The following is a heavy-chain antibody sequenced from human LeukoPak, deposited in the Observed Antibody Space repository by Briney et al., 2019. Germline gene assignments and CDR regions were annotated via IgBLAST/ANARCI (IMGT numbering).Heavy chain of an antibody. D-gene: IGHD6-13*01. J-gene: IGHJ5*02. Sequence: GGSLRLSCAASGFTFSSYAMSWVRQAPGKGLEWVSAISGSGGSTYYADSVKGRFTISRDNAKNSLYLQMNSLRAEDTAVYYCARGSVSSSWYRWFDPWGQGTLVTVSS. CDR3: ARGSVSSSWYRWFDP. CDR2: ISGSGGST. V-gene: IGHV3-23*01. CDR1: GFTFSSYA.